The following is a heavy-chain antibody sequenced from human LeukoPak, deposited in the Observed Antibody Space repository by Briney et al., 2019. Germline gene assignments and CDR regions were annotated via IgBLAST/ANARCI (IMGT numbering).Heavy chain of an antibody. J-gene: IGHJ4*02. D-gene: IGHD1-26*01. V-gene: IGHV3-23*01. Sequence: GGSLRLSCAASGFTFSSYAMNWVRQAPGKGLEWVSGISGSGGSTYYADSLKGRFTISRDNSRNTLYLQMNSLRADDTAVYYCAKGATGGSYYLDYWGQGTLVTVSS. CDR1: GFTFSSYA. CDR2: ISGSGGST. CDR3: AKGATGGSYYLDY.